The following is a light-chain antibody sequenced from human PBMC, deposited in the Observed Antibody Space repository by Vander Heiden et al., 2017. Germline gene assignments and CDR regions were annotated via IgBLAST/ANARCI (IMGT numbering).Light chain of an antibody. Sequence: QSVLTQPPSVSAAPGQKVTISCSGSSSNIGKNYVSWYQQLPGTAPKLLIYDNTKRPTGIPDRFSGSKSGTSATLGITGLLPGDEAEYYCGTWDSNLSVSVVFGGGTKLTVL. CDR1: SSNIGKNY. J-gene: IGLJ2*01. CDR2: DNT. V-gene: IGLV1-51*01. CDR3: GTWDSNLSVSVV.